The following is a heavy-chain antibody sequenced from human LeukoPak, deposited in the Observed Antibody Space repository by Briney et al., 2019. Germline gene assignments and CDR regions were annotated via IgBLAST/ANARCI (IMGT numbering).Heavy chain of an antibody. D-gene: IGHD6-13*01. Sequence: GGSLRLSCAASGFTFSSYSMNWVRQAPGKGLEWVSSISSSSSYIYYADSVKGRFTISGDNAKNSLYLQMNSLRAEDTAVYYCAREGAAAGTEAFDIWGQGTMVTVSS. CDR3: AREGAAAGTEAFDI. CDR2: ISSSSSYI. J-gene: IGHJ3*02. CDR1: GFTFSSYS. V-gene: IGHV3-21*01.